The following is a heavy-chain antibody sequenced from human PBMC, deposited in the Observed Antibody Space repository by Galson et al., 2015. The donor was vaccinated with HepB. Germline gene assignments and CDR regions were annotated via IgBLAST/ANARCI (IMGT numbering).Heavy chain of an antibody. V-gene: IGHV1-69*04. CDR2: IIPILGIA. CDR1: GGTFSSYT. CDR3: ARDNLGQIMVPAATRPHPGGSYGMDV. J-gene: IGHJ6*02. D-gene: IGHD2-2*01. Sequence: SVKVSCKASGGTFSSYTISWVRQAPGQGLEWMGRIIPILGIANYAQKFQGRVTITADKSTSTAYMELSSLRSEDTAVYYCARDNLGQIMVPAATRPHPGGSYGMDVWGQGTTVTVSS.